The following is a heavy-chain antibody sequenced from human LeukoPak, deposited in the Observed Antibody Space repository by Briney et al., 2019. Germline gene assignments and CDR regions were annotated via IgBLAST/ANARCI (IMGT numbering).Heavy chain of an antibody. D-gene: IGHD5-18*01. CDR3: ARGGYSYGYYYYYYMDV. Sequence: SVKVSCKASGGTFSSYAISWVRQAPGQGLEWMGGIIPIFGTANYAQKFQGRVTITTDESTSTAYMELSSLRSEDTAVYYCARGGYSYGYYYYYYMDVWGKGTTLTVSS. CDR2: IIPIFGTA. CDR1: GGTFSSYA. J-gene: IGHJ6*03. V-gene: IGHV1-69*05.